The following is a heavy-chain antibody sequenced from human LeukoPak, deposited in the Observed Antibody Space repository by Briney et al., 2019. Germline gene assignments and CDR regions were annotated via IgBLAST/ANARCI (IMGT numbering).Heavy chain of an antibody. Sequence: GGSLRLSCAASGFNFNTYTMNWVRQAPGKGLDWVAFIRYDGSTKYTADSVQGRLTISRDNSKNTLYLQMNNLRAEDTAVYYCAKDQSYYDSGGKRNFAHWGQGTLVTVSS. CDR1: GFNFNTYT. CDR3: AKDQSYYDSGGKRNFAH. J-gene: IGHJ4*02. V-gene: IGHV3-30*02. CDR2: IRYDGSTK. D-gene: IGHD3-22*01.